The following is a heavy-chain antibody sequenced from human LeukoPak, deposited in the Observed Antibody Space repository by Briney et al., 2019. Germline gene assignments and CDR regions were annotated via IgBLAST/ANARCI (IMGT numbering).Heavy chain of an antibody. Sequence: PGGSLRLSCAASGFSFSSYNMNWVRQAPGKGLEWVSSISTSSSYIYYADSVKGRFTISRDNSKNTLYLQMNSLRAEDTAVYYCAKASNYCSGGSCYPYYYYYYMDVWGKGTTVTISS. J-gene: IGHJ6*03. D-gene: IGHD2-15*01. V-gene: IGHV3-21*01. CDR2: ISTSSSYI. CDR1: GFSFSSYN. CDR3: AKASNYCSGGSCYPYYYYYYMDV.